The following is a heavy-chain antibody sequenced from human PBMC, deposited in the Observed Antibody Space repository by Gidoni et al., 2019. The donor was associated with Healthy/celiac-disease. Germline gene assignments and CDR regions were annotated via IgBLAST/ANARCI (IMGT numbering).Heavy chain of an antibody. Sequence: EVQLVESGGGLVQPGRSLRLSCAASGFNFDDYSMDWVRQAQGKGLEWVSGISWNSGSIDYADSVKGRFTISRDNAKNSLYLQMNSLRADDTALYYCAKDSYYGQILTLDYWGQGTLVTVSS. CDR3: AKDSYYGQILTLDY. J-gene: IGHJ4*02. CDR1: GFNFDDYS. D-gene: IGHD3-9*01. V-gene: IGHV3-9*01. CDR2: ISWNSGSI.